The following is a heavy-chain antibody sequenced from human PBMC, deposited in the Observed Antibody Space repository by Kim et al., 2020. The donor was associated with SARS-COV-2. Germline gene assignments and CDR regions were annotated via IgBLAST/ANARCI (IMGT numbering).Heavy chain of an antibody. CDR3: ARDPDYGDYVISLDY. D-gene: IGHD4-17*01. CDR2: IKQDGSEK. J-gene: IGHJ4*02. Sequence: GGSLRLSCAASGFTFSSYWMSWVRQAPGKGLEWVANIKQDGSEKYYVDSVKGRFTISRDNAKNSLYLQMNSLRAEDTAVYYCARDPDYGDYVISLDYWGQGTLVTVSS. V-gene: IGHV3-7*03. CDR1: GFTFSSYW.